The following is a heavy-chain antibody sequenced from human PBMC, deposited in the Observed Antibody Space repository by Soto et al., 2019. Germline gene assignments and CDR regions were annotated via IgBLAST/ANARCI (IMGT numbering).Heavy chain of an antibody. J-gene: IGHJ3*02. CDR3: ARDYPHKALVVEACDI. D-gene: IGHD2-15*01. CDR2: ISAYNGNT. V-gene: IGHV1-18*01. Sequence: GLEWMGWISAYNGNTNYAQKLQGRVTMTTDTSTSTAYMELRSLRSDDTAVYYCARDYPHKALVVEACDIWGQGTMVTVS.